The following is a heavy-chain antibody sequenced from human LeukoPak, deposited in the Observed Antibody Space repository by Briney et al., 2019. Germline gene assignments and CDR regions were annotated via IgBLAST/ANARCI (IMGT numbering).Heavy chain of an antibody. Sequence: GGSLRLSCAASGFTFSSYAMSWVRQAPGKGLARVSTISGGSGSTYCADSVKGRFTISRDNSKNTLYLQMNSLRDEDTAVYYCAKHRFESGGYHSIDWGQGTLVTVSS. V-gene: IGHV3-23*01. CDR1: GFTFSSYA. J-gene: IGHJ4*02. D-gene: IGHD3-22*01. CDR3: AKHRFESGGYHSID. CDR2: ISGGSGST.